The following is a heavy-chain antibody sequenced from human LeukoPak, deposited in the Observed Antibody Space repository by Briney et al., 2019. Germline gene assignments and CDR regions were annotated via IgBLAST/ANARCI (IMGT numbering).Heavy chain of an antibody. V-gene: IGHV3-66*01. CDR2: IYSGGRT. CDR1: GGSISSSNW. D-gene: IGHD1-20*01. J-gene: IGHJ5*02. CDR3: ARGEYNWNDLHL. Sequence: ETLSLTCAVSGGSISSSNWWSWVRPAPGKGLEWVSVIYSGGRTYYADSVKGRFTISRDNSKNTVYLQMNSLRAEDTAVYYCARGEYNWNDLHLWGQGTLVTVSS.